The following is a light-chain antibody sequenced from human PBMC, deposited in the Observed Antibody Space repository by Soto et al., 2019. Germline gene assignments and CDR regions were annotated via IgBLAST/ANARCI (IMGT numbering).Light chain of an antibody. CDR2: DVS. CDR3: CSYTSSSTRLYA. Sequence: QSVLTQPASVSGSPGQSITISCTGTSSDVGGYNYVSWYQQHPGKAPKLLIYDVSNRPSGVSNRFSGSKSGNTASLTISGLQAEDVFYYYCCSYTSSSTRLYAFVTGTMVTVL. J-gene: IGLJ1*01. V-gene: IGLV2-14*01. CDR1: SSDVGGYNY.